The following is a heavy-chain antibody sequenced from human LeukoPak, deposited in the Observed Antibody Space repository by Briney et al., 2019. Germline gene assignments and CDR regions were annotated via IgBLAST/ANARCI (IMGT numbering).Heavy chain of an antibody. D-gene: IGHD4-23*01. CDR1: GGSISSSSYY. Sequence: SGTLSLTCTVSGGSISSSSYYWGWIRQPPGKGLEWIGSIYYSGSTYYNPSLKSRVTISVDTSKNQFSLKLSSVTAADTAVYYCARHRDDYGGPLGYWGQGTLVTVSS. CDR3: ARHRDDYGGPLGY. CDR2: IYYSGST. V-gene: IGHV4-39*01. J-gene: IGHJ4*02.